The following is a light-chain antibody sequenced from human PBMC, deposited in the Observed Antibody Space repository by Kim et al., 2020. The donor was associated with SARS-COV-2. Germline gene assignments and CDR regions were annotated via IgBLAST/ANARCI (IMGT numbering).Light chain of an antibody. V-gene: IGKV3-11*01. J-gene: IGKJ4*01. CDR3: QQRDDWPLT. CDR2: DAS. Sequence: EIVLTQSPATLSLSPGERATLSCRASQSVSTSVAWFQHKPGQAPRLLIHDASYRATGIPARFSGSGSGTDFTLTITGLQAEDFAVYYCQQRDDWPLTFGGGTKVDI. CDR1: QSVSTS.